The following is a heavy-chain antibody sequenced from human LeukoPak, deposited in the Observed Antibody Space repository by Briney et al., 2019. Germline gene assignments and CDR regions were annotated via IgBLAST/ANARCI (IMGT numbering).Heavy chain of an antibody. J-gene: IGHJ4*02. CDR3: AREKKLRGATDY. Sequence: ASVKVSFKASGYTFTSYGISWVRQAPGQGLEWMGWISAYNGNTNYAQKFQGRVTMTRDTSISTAYMELSRLRSDDTAVYYCAREKKLRGATDYWGQGTLVTVSS. CDR2: ISAYNGNT. V-gene: IGHV1-18*01. D-gene: IGHD1-26*01. CDR1: GYTFTSYG.